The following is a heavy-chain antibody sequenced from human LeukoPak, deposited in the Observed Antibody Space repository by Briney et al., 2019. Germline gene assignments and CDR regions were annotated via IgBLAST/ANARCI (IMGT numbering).Heavy chain of an antibody. D-gene: IGHD3-22*01. CDR1: DDSFSSHY. CDR3: ARRPPHYYDSSGYYDY. J-gene: IGHJ4*02. Sequence: PSETLSLTCAVSDDSFSSHYWTWIRQPPGKGLEWIGYISYIGSTNYNPSLKSRVTISIDTSKNQFSLKLSSVTAADTAVYYCARRPPHYYDSSGYYDYWGQGTLVTVSS. CDR2: ISYIGST. V-gene: IGHV4-59*08.